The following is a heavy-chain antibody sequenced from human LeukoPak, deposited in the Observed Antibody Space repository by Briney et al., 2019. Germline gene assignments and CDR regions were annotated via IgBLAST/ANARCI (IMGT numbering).Heavy chain of an antibody. Sequence: GGSLRLSCAGSGFTLMDYWIHWVRQPPGKGLVWVSRISSDGSTTIYADSVKGRFTISRDNAKNTVYLQMNSLRAEDTAVYYCAKDGAGAGVDYWGQGTLVTVSS. CDR1: GFTLMDYW. V-gene: IGHV3-74*01. CDR2: ISSDGSTT. D-gene: IGHD6-19*01. J-gene: IGHJ4*02. CDR3: AKDGAGAGVDY.